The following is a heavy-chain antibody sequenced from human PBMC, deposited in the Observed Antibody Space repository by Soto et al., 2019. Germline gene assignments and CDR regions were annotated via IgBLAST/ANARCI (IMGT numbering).Heavy chain of an antibody. CDR1: GGSISSGGYY. D-gene: IGHD7-27*01. Sequence: QVQLQESGPGLVKPSQTLSLTCTVSGGSISSGGYYWSWIRQHPGKGLEWIGYIYYSGSTYYNPSLKVRVTISVDTSKNQSSLKLSSVTAADTAVYYCARGTGEWANWFDPWGQGTLVTVSS. J-gene: IGHJ5*02. CDR2: IYYSGST. CDR3: ARGTGEWANWFDP. V-gene: IGHV4-31*03.